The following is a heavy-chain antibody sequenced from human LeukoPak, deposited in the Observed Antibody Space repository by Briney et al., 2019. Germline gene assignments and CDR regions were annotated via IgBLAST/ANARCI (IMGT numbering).Heavy chain of an antibody. J-gene: IGHJ6*03. CDR2: IYTSGST. V-gene: IGHV4-4*08. Sequence: SETLSLTCTVSGASISRYYWSWIRQPPGKGLEWIGRIYTSGSTNYNPSLKSRVTISVDTSKNQFSLKLSSVTAADTAVYYCARVLAARYYYYYMDVWGKGTTVTVSS. CDR1: GASISRYY. D-gene: IGHD6-6*01. CDR3: ARVLAARYYYYYMDV.